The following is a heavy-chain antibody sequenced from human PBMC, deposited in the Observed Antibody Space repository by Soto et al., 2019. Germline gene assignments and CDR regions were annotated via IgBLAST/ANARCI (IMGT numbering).Heavy chain of an antibody. D-gene: IGHD6-19*01. J-gene: IGHJ4*02. CDR3: ATDMAVAGAEKPDYY. V-gene: IGHV4-34*01. CDR1: GGSFSGYY. Sequence: QVQLQQWGAGLLKPSETLSLTCAVYGGSFSGYYWSWIRQPPGKGLEWIGEINHSGSTNYTPSLKTRVTIAVHTSKNHFSLKPGSVTAAATAVYYCATDMAVAGAEKPDYYWGQGTLVTVCS. CDR2: INHSGST.